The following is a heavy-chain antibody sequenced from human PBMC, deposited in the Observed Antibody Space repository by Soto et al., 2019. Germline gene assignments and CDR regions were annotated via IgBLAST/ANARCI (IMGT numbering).Heavy chain of an antibody. V-gene: IGHV1-69*02. Sequence: SVKVSCKASGGTFSSYTISWVRQAPGQGLEWMGRTIPILGIANYAQKFQGRVTITADKSTSTAYMELSSLRSEDTAVYYCARGAVPAAIIMGYYYSYMDVWGKGTTVTVSS. CDR2: TIPILGIA. CDR3: ARGAVPAAIIMGYYYSYMDV. D-gene: IGHD2-2*01. J-gene: IGHJ6*03. CDR1: GGTFSSYT.